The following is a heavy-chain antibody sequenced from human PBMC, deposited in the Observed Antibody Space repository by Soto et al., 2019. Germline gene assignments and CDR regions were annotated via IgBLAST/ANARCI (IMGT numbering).Heavy chain of an antibody. D-gene: IGHD6-13*01. Sequence: GGSLRLSCAASGFIFANYAMSWFRQAPGKGLEWVSVISTSGGTTLYADAVKGRFTISRDNPKNTLYLQMNSLRADDTAVYCCARDLGSWYGRFDPWGQGTLVTVSS. V-gene: IGHV3-23*01. CDR3: ARDLGSWYGRFDP. CDR1: GFIFANYA. J-gene: IGHJ5*02. CDR2: ISTSGGTT.